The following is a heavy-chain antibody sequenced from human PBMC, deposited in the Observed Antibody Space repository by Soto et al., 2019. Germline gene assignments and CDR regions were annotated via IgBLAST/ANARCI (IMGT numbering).Heavy chain of an antibody. J-gene: IGHJ4*02. CDR2: INPNSGNT. CDR3: ARDLGTYYDFWSGSDKARYYFDY. CDR1: GYTFISYG. V-gene: IGHV1-18*01. D-gene: IGHD3-3*01. Sequence: VSVKVSCKSSGYTFISYGISWVRQAPGQGLEWMGWINPNSGNTNYAQKFQGWVTMTTDTSISTAYMELSRLRSDDTAVYYCARDLGTYYDFWSGSDKARYYFDYWGQGTLVTV.